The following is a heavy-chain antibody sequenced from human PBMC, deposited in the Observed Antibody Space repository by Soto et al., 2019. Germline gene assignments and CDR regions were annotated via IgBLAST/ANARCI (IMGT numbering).Heavy chain of an antibody. CDR1: GFTFSSYA. J-gene: IGHJ6*02. D-gene: IGHD6-19*01. CDR3: AKAPSSGWSYYSYGMDV. V-gene: IGHV3-30-3*01. CDR2: ISFDGTNK. Sequence: GGSLRLSCSASGFTFSSYAMHWFRQAPGKGLEWVAFISFDGTNKYYADSVKDRFTVSRDNSKNTLLLQMNSLRAEDTAVYYCAKAPSSGWSYYSYGMDVWGQGTTVTVSS.